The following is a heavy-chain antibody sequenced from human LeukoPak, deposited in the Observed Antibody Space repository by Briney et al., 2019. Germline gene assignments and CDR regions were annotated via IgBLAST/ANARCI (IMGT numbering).Heavy chain of an antibody. D-gene: IGHD3-22*01. CDR2: ISSSGSTT. Sequence: GGSLRLSCAASGFTLSSYSMNWVRQAPGKGLEWVSYISSSGSTTYYADSVKGRFTISRDNAKSSLYLQMNSLRAEDTAVYYCARDYYDSSGYYYFDYWGQGTLVTVSS. CDR3: ARDYYDSSGYYYFDY. J-gene: IGHJ4*02. CDR1: GFTLSSYS. V-gene: IGHV3-48*04.